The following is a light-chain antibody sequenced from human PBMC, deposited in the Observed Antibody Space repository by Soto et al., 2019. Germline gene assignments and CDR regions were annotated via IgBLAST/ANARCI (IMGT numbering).Light chain of an antibody. CDR2: DAS. Sequence: EIVLTQSPATLCLSPGGRATLSCRSSQSVSRYLAWYQQKPGQAPRLLIYDASNRATGIPARFSGSGSGTDFTLTISSLEPEDFAVYSCQQRSNWPAITFGQGTRLEI. J-gene: IGKJ5*01. CDR3: QQRSNWPAIT. V-gene: IGKV3-11*01. CDR1: QSVSRY.